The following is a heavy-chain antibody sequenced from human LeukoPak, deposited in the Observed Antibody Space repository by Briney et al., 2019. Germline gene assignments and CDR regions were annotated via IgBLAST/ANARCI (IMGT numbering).Heavy chain of an antibody. D-gene: IGHD3-10*01. CDR2: INPNSGGT. CDR1: GYTFTGYY. Sequence: ASVKVSCKASGYTFTGYYMHWVRQAPGQGLEWMGWINPNSGGTNYAQKFQGRVTMTRDTSISTAYMELSRLRSDDTAVYYCARDCLAQPRSGADLIDYWGQGTLVTVSP. CDR3: ARDCLAQPRSGADLIDY. J-gene: IGHJ4*02. V-gene: IGHV1-2*02.